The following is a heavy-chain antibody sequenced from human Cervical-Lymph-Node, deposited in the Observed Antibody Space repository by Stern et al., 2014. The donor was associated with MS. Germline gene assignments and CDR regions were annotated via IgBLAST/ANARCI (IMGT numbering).Heavy chain of an antibody. D-gene: IGHD4-17*01. CDR3: ATVSTLTPDYYFDF. J-gene: IGHJ4*02. CDR1: GFTFSDFY. Sequence: QVQLMQSGGGLVKPGGSLRLSCTTSGFTFSDFYMAWIRQAPGKGLEWLSYINTSGTTIYYADSVKGRFTISRDNAQNSLYLQMNGLRAEDTAVYYCATVSTLTPDYYFDFWGQGTLVTVSS. CDR2: INTSGTTI. V-gene: IGHV3-11*01.